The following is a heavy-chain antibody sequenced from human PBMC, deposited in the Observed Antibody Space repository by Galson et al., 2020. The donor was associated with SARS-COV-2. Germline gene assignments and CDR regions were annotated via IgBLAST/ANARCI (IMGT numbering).Heavy chain of an antibody. CDR1: GGSFSGYY. V-gene: IGHV4-34*01. CDR2: INHSGST. Sequence: SETLSLTCAVYGGSFSGYYWSWIRQPPGKGLEWIGEINHSGSTNYNPSLKSRVTISVDTSKNQFSLKLSSVTAADTAVYYCARGLGNSSSWYIDYWGQGTLVTVSS. CDR3: ARGLGNSSSWYIDY. J-gene: IGHJ4*02. D-gene: IGHD6-13*01.